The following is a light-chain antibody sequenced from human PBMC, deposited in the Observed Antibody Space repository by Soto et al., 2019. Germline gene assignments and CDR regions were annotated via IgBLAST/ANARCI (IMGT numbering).Light chain of an antibody. CDR3: QESYSSTWT. CDR2: GAS. J-gene: IGKJ1*01. V-gene: IGKV1-39*01. CDR1: QSISNS. Sequence: DIQLTQSPSSLSASVGDRVTIICRASQSISNSLNWYQQKPGKAPNLLIFGASALQSGVPSRFSGRGYGTDFTLTITSLQREDFATYYCQESYSSTWTFGQGTKV.